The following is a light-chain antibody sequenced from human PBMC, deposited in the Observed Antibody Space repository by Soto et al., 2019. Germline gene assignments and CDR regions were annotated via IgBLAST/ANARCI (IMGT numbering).Light chain of an antibody. CDR1: QSVSSSY. CDR3: QQYGSSPMYT. J-gene: IGKJ2*01. V-gene: IGKV3-20*01. Sequence: EIVLTQSPGTLSLSPGERATLSCRASQSVSSSYFAWYQQKPGQAPRPLIYGASSMATGIPARFSGSGSGSDFTLSISRLEPDDFAVSYCQQYGSSPMYTFGQGTKLEIK. CDR2: GAS.